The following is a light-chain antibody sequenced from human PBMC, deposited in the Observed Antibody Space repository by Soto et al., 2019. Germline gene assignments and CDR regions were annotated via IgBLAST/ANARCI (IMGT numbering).Light chain of an antibody. V-gene: IGLV1-47*01. J-gene: IGLJ3*02. CDR1: SSNIGSNY. CDR2: GNN. Sequence: QAVVTQPPSAFGTPGQRVTISCSGSSSNIGSNYVYWYRQLPGTAPKLLVYGNNQRPSGVPDRFSGSKSGTSGSLAISGLRSEDEADYYCASWDGSLSGRVFGGGTKLTVL. CDR3: ASWDGSLSGRV.